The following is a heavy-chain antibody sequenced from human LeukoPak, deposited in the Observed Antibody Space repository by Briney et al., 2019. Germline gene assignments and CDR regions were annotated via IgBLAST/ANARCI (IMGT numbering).Heavy chain of an antibody. CDR1: GFTFRSSW. J-gene: IGHJ4*02. V-gene: IGHV3-74*01. Sequence: GGSLRLSCAASGFTFRSSWMHWVRQVPGKGLVWVSHISPDGDFKDYADSVKDRFIISRDNAKNTLFLQMNRLRAEDTALYFCARDLSFSPDYWGQGTLVTVSS. CDR3: ARDLSFSPDY. CDR2: ISPDGDFK.